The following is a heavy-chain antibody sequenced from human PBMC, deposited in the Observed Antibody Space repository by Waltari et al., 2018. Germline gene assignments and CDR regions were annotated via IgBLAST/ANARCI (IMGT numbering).Heavy chain of an antibody. CDR1: GGTFSSYA. J-gene: IGHJ6*02. CDR2: IIPIFGTA. D-gene: IGHD2-15*01. CDR3: AICEEVVANYYYYGMDV. Sequence: QVQLVQSGAEVKKPGSSVKVSCKASGGTFSSYAISWVRQAPGQGLEWMGGIIPIFGTANYAQKFQGRVTITADESTSTAYMELSSLRSEDTAVYYCAICEEVVANYYYYGMDVWGQGTTVTVSS. V-gene: IGHV1-69*13.